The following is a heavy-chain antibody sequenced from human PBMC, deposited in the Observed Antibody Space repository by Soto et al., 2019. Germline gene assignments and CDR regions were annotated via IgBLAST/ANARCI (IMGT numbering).Heavy chain of an antibody. Sequence: SETLSLTCTVSGGSINSYYWSWIRQPPGKGLEWIGYIYYSGSTNYNPSLKSRVTISVDTSKNQFSLKLSCVSAAVSAVYSCARLYGLDAFDIWGQGIMVTVPS. V-gene: IGHV4-59*08. CDR1: GGSINSYY. CDR3: ARLYGLDAFDI. J-gene: IGHJ3*02. CDR2: IYYSGST. D-gene: IGHD3-16*02.